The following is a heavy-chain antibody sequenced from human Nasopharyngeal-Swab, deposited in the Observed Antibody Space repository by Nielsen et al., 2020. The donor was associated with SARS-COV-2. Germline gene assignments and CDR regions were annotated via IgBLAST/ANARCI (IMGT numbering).Heavy chain of an antibody. Sequence: WIRQPPGKGLEWIGSIYYSGSTYYNPPLKSRVTISVDTSKNQFSLKLSSVTAADTAVYYCASPSGYSSSWYRADWFDPWGQGTLVTVSS. CDR2: IYYSGST. D-gene: IGHD6-13*01. V-gene: IGHV4-39*01. CDR3: ASPSGYSSSWYRADWFDP. J-gene: IGHJ5*02.